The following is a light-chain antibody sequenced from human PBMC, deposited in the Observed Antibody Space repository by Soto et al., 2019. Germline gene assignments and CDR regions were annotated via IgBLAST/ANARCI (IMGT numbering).Light chain of an antibody. CDR2: EVS. CDR3: SSYTSSRTYV. J-gene: IGLJ1*01. CDR1: SSDVGGYNY. V-gene: IGLV2-14*01. Sequence: QSALTQPASVSGSPGQSITISCTGTSSDVGGYNYVSWYQQHPGKAPKLMIYEVSNRPSGVSNRFSGSKSGNKASLTISGLQAEDEADYYCSSYTSSRTYVFGNGTKVTVL.